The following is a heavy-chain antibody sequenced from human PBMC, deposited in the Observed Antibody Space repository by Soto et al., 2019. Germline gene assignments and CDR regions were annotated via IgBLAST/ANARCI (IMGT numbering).Heavy chain of an antibody. Sequence: QVQLVQSGAEVKKPGSLVKVSCKASGGTFSSYAISWVRQAPGQGLEWMGGIIPIFGTANYAQKFQGRVTSTADESTSTAYMELSSLRSEDTAVYYCARDIGVVAAPHRAGHYGMDVWGQGTTVTVSS. CDR3: ARDIGVVAAPHRAGHYGMDV. J-gene: IGHJ6*02. V-gene: IGHV1-69*01. D-gene: IGHD2-2*01. CDR2: IIPIFGTA. CDR1: GGTFSSYA.